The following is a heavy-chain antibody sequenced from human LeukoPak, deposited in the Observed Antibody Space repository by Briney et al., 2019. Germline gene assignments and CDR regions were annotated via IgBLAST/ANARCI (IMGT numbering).Heavy chain of an antibody. CDR3: ARGSGYSGYGFDY. D-gene: IGHD5-12*01. CDR1: GFTFDTYA. Sequence: GGSLRLSCAASGFTFDTYAMTWVRQAPGKGLEWVSAISGGSSSTYYADYVKGRFTTSRDNSKNTLYLQMNSLRAEDTAVCYCARGSGYSGYGFDYWGQGTLVTVSS. V-gene: IGHV3-23*01. J-gene: IGHJ4*02. CDR2: ISGGSSST.